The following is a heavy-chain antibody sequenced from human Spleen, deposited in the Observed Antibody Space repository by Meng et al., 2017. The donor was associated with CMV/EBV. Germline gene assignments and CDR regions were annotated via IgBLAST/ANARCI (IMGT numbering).Heavy chain of an antibody. D-gene: IGHD5-12*01. J-gene: IGHJ6*02. CDR2: ISGSGGST. Sequence: GESLKISCAASGFTFSSYAMSWVRQAPGKGLEWVSAISGSGGSTYYADSVKGRFTISRDNSKNTLYLQMNSLRAEDTAVYYCAKDGGYSGYDSYYYYGMDVWGQGTTVTVSS. CDR3: AKDGGYSGYDSYYYYGMDV. V-gene: IGHV3-23*01. CDR1: GFTFSSYA.